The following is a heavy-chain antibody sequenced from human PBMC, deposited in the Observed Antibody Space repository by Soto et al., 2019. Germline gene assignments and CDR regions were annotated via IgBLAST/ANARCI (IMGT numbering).Heavy chain of an antibody. CDR1: GYTFTSYD. Sequence: ASLKVSCKASGYTFTSYDINWVRQATGQGLEWMGWMNPNSGNTGYAQKFQGRVTMTRNTSISTAYMELSSLRSEDTAVYYCARDNRRSSGWCDYWGQGTLVTVS. J-gene: IGHJ4*02. CDR2: MNPNSGNT. V-gene: IGHV1-8*01. CDR3: ARDNRRSSGWCDY. D-gene: IGHD6-19*01.